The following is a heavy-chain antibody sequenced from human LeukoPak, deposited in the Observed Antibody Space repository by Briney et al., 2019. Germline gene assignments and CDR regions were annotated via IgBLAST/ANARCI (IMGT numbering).Heavy chain of an antibody. Sequence: GGSLRLSCAASGFTFTSYWMHWVRQAPGKGLVWVSRLNGDGSRTNYADSVKGRFTISRDNSKNTLYLQMNSLRAEDTAVYYCAKDKYNFWSGSNYYYMDVWGKGTTVTVSS. V-gene: IGHV3-74*01. D-gene: IGHD3-3*01. CDR1: GFTFTSYW. CDR3: AKDKYNFWSGSNYYYMDV. CDR2: LNGDGSRT. J-gene: IGHJ6*03.